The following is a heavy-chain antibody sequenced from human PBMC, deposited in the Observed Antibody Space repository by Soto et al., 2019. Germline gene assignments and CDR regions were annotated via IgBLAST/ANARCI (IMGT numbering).Heavy chain of an antibody. CDR2: IYYSGST. CDR1: GGSISSSSYY. D-gene: IGHD4-4*01. J-gene: IGHJ3*02. V-gene: IGHV4-39*01. Sequence: PSETLSLTCTVSGGSISSSSYYWGWIRQPPGKGLEWIGSIYYSGSTYYNPSLTSRVTISVDTSKIQFSLKLSSVTAADTAVYYCARPPRTVRLDSFNIWGQGTMVIVSS. CDR3: ARPPRTVRLDSFNI.